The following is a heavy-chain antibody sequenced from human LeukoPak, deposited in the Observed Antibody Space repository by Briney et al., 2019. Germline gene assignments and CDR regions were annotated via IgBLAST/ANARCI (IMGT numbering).Heavy chain of an antibody. CDR3: ARDRIELGGGTFDI. J-gene: IGHJ3*02. Sequence: GGSLRLSRAASGFTFSSYAMHWVRQAPGKGLEWVAVISYDGSNKYYADSVKGRFTISRDNSKNTLYLQMNSLRAEDTAVYYCARDRIELGGGTFDIWGQGTMVTVSS. CDR2: ISYDGSNK. V-gene: IGHV3-30*04. CDR1: GFTFSSYA. D-gene: IGHD5-18*01.